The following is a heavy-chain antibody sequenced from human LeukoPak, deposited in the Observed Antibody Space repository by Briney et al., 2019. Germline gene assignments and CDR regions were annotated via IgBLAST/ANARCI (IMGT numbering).Heavy chain of an antibody. V-gene: IGHV3-30*18. D-gene: IGHD3-22*01. Sequence: GGSLRLSCAASGFTFSSYGMHWVRQAPGKGLEWVAVISYDGSNKYYADSAKGRFTISRDNSKNTLYLQMNSLRAEDTAVYYCAKDLTMIVVVITTLDYWGQGTLVTVSS. CDR1: GFTFSSYG. J-gene: IGHJ4*02. CDR2: ISYDGSNK. CDR3: AKDLTMIVVVITTLDY.